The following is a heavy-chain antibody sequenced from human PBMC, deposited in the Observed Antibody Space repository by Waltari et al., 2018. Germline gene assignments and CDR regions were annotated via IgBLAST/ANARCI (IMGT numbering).Heavy chain of an antibody. V-gene: IGHV3-74*01. D-gene: IGHD2-21*01. CDR3: ARINRLRNWYFDL. CDR1: GFNFSSYW. J-gene: IGHJ2*01. Sequence: EVQLVESGGGIVQPGGSLRLSCAASGFNFSSYWMHWVRQAPGNVLVWVSRANSDGSSTSYADSLKGRFTISRDNAKSTVYLQMNSLRAEDTAVYYCARINRLRNWYFDLWGRGTLVTVSS. CDR2: ANSDGSST.